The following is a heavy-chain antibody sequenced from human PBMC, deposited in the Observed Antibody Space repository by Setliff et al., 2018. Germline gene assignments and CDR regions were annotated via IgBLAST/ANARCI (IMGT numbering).Heavy chain of an antibody. V-gene: IGHV4-34*01. J-gene: IGHJ6*02. D-gene: IGHD5-12*01. CDR2: INHSGST. CDR1: GGSLSNYY. CDR3: ARDQWVRSPPLYFSYSMDV. Sequence: SETLSLTCTVYGGSLSNYYWSWIRQPPGKGLEWIVEINHSGSTNYNPSLKGRVTISVDTSKNQLSLKVNSVSVADTAVYYCARDQWVRSPPLYFSYSMDVWGQGTTVTVSS.